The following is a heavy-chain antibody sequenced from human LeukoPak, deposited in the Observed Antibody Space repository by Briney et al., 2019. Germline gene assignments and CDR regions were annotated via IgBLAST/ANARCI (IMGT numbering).Heavy chain of an antibody. CDR2: INPNSGDT. Sequence: ASVKVSCKASGYTFTGYYVHWVRQAPGPGLEWMGWINPNSGDTKYAQKFHCSVTMTRDTSISTAYMDLSRLRSDDTAVYYCATQRGSYLWGTDFDYWGQGTLVTVSS. D-gene: IGHD3-16*01. CDR3: ATQRGSYLWGTDFDY. V-gene: IGHV1-2*02. J-gene: IGHJ4*02. CDR1: GYTFTGYY.